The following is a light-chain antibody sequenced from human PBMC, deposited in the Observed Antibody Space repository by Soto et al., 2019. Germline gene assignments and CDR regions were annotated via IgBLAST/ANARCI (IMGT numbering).Light chain of an antibody. V-gene: IGKV1-5*03. CDR3: QQHDSYPRT. Sequence: DIQMTQSPSILSASVGDRVTIICWASQSVSSHLAWYQQKPGKAPKVLIFKASSLAGGVPSRFSGSGSGTEFALTISSLQPDDFATYYCQQHDSYPRTFGQGTNVEVK. CDR1: QSVSSH. CDR2: KAS. J-gene: IGKJ1*01.